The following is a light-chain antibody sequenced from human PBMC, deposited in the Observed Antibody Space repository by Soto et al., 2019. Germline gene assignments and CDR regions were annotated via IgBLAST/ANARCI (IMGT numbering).Light chain of an antibody. Sequence: DIQMTQSPSSLSASVGDRVTITCRASQGISNYLAWYQQIPGKVPKLLISAASTLQSGVPARFSGSGSGTDFTVTSSSLQPEDVATYYCREYTNVAAFGGGTKVEIK. CDR3: REYTNVAA. CDR1: QGISNY. V-gene: IGKV1-27*01. J-gene: IGKJ4*01. CDR2: AAS.